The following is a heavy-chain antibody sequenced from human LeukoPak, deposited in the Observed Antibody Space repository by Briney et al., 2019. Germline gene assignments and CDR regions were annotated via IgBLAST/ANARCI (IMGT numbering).Heavy chain of an antibody. J-gene: IGHJ4*02. Sequence: PGGSLRLSCAASGFTFSRYGMHWVRQAPGKGLEWVAVISYDGSNKYYPDSVKRRFTISRDNSKNTLYLQMNSLRAEDTAVYYCARARGSSSWYYFDYCGQGTLVTVSS. CDR1: GFTFSRYG. CDR3: ARARGSSSWYYFDY. D-gene: IGHD6-13*01. CDR2: ISYDGSNK. V-gene: IGHV3-30*19.